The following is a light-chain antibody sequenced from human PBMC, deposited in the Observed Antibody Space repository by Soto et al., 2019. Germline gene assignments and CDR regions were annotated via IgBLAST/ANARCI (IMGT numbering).Light chain of an antibody. CDR3: MQTIRTPPT. CDR2: LGS. J-gene: IGKJ4*01. CDR1: QSLLHSNGYNH. V-gene: IGKV2-28*01. Sequence: DIVMSQSPLARPVTPGEPASISCRSSQSLLHSNGYNHLDLYLQKPGQSPHLLICLGSNRASVVHDWISGSASGEYVIPKSSRGDADDAGFYYCMQTIRTPPTFGGGTKVEIK.